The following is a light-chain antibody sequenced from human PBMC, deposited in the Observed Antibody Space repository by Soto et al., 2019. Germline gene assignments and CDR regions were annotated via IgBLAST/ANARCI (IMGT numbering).Light chain of an antibody. CDR1: SSDVGGYNH. CDR3: TSYTAYSTYV. J-gene: IGLJ1*01. Sequence: QSVLTQPASVSGSPGQPITFSCSGTSSDVGGYNHVSWYQQHPGKAPKLVIYEVSNRPSGVSNRFSGSKSGNTASLTISGLQAEDDGDYYCTSYTAYSTYVFGPGTKVTVL. V-gene: IGLV2-14*01. CDR2: EVS.